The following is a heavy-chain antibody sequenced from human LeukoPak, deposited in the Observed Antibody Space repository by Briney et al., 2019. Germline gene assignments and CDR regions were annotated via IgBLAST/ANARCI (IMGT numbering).Heavy chain of an antibody. V-gene: IGHV1-8*01. CDR3: ARVGSPEYYYDSSGSNWFDP. CDR2: MNPNSGNT. Sequence: ASVKVSCKASGYTFTSYDINWVRQATGQGLEWMGWMNPNSGNTGYAQKFQGRVTMTRNTSISTAYMELSSLRSEDTAVYYCARVGSPEYYYDSSGSNWFDPWGQGTLVTVSS. D-gene: IGHD3-22*01. J-gene: IGHJ5*02. CDR1: GYTFTSYD.